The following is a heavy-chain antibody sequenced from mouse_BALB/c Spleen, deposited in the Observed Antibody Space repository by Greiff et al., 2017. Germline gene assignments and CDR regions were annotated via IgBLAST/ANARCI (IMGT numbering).Heavy chain of an antibody. CDR1: GFTFSSYA. V-gene: IGHV5-9-3*01. J-gene: IGHJ3*01. CDR3: ASPKFAY. Sequence: EVKLVESGGGLVKPGGSLKLSCAASGFTFSSYAMSWVRQTPEKRLEWVATISSGGSYTYYPDSVKGRFTISRDNAKNTLYLQMSSLRSEDTAMYYCASPKFAYWGQGTLVTVSA. CDR2: ISSGGSYT.